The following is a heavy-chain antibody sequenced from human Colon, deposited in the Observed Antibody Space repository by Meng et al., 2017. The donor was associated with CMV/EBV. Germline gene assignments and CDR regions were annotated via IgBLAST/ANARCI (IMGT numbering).Heavy chain of an antibody. V-gene: IGHV1-18*01. D-gene: IGHD3-3*01. CDR1: GYTFTSYG. Sequence: ASVKVSCKAPGYTFTSYGISWVRQAPGQGLEWMGWISAYNGNTNYAQKLQGRVTMTTDTSTSTAYMELRSLRSDDTAVYYCARDRSPLYYDFWSGRISYGMDVWGQGTTVTVSS. CDR2: ISAYNGNT. J-gene: IGHJ6*02. CDR3: ARDRSPLYYDFWSGRISYGMDV.